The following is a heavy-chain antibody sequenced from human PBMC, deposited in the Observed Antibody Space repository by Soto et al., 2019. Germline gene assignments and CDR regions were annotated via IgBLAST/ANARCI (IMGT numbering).Heavy chain of an antibody. CDR2: LVPFTGKS. V-gene: IGHV1-69*01. CDR3: ARDLGGAAPVDY. CDR1: GDTFIISA. D-gene: IGHD6-6*01. Sequence: QVQLAQSGAEVRKPGSSVRVSCKASGDTFIISAITWVRQAPGQGLEWVGGLVPFTGKSKNGPNFEGRVTFTADESTRTAYMDLSHLTSDATAVYYCARDLGGAAPVDYWGQGTLVTVSS. J-gene: IGHJ4*02.